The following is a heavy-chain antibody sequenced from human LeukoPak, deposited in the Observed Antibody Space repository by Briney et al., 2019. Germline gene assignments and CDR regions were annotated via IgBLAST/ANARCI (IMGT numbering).Heavy chain of an antibody. D-gene: IGHD1-1*01. CDR3: VREYWNGIYMDV. CDR2: IYNTGST. Sequence: SETLSLTCTVSGGSVSNGIYYWNWIRQPAGKGLEWIGRIYNTGSTNYSPSLKSRVTISVDTSKNQFSLKLSSVTAADTAVYFRVREYWNGIYMDVWGKGATVTVSS. V-gene: IGHV4-61*02. CDR1: GGSVSNGIYY. J-gene: IGHJ6*03.